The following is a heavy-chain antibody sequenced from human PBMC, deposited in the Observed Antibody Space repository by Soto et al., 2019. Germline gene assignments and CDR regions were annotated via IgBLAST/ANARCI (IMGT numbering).Heavy chain of an antibody. D-gene: IGHD1-26*01. J-gene: IGHJ4*02. V-gene: IGHV3-23*01. CDR1: GFTFSNYG. CDR2: ITASSGAT. CDR3: AKKKWDLLQ. Sequence: SLRLSCVASGFTFSNYGMSWVRQAPGKGLEWVSSITASSGATYYPDSVKGRFTISRDNSQNTLYLQMNSLRVDDTAIYFCAKKKWDLLQWGQGNLVPV.